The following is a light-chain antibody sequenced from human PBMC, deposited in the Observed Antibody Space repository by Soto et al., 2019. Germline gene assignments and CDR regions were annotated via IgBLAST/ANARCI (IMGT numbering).Light chain of an antibody. CDR3: PQSYSTPMYT. Sequence: DIQTTQSPSSLSASVGDRVTITCRASQSISSYLNWYQQKPGKAPKLLIYAASSLQSGVPSWFSGSGSGTDFTLTISSLQPEDFATYYCPQSYSTPMYTFGQGTKLEIK. J-gene: IGKJ2*01. V-gene: IGKV1-39*01. CDR2: AAS. CDR1: QSISSY.